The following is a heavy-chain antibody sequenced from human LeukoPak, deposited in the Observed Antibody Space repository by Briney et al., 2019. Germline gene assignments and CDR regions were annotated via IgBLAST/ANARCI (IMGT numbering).Heavy chain of an antibody. CDR3: ARAGYASSWYAQFPFSFDS. CDR1: ADSIRISTYY. Sequence: PSETLSLTCTVSADSIRISTYYWAWVRQPPGKGLEWIGSIYSSGTTYYNPSLKSQVSIPLDTSKNQFSLKLTSVTAADTAVYYCARAGYASSWYAQFPFSFDSWGHGALVTVSS. V-gene: IGHV4-39*07. J-gene: IGHJ4*01. D-gene: IGHD2-2*03. CDR2: IYSSGTT.